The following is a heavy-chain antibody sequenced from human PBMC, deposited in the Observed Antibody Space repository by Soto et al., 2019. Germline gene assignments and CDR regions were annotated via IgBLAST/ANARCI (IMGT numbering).Heavy chain of an antibody. CDR2: INSDGSSA. J-gene: IGHJ1*01. CDR3: AKGVPAATRYFQH. D-gene: IGHD2-2*01. V-gene: IGHV3-74*01. Sequence: VQLVESGGGLVQPGGSLRLSCAASGFSFSSSWMHWVRHAPGKGLVWVSRINSDGSSATYADSVKGRFTISRDNAKNTLYLQMNSLTPEDTAVYYCAKGVPAATRYFQHWGQGTLVTVSS. CDR1: GFSFSSSW.